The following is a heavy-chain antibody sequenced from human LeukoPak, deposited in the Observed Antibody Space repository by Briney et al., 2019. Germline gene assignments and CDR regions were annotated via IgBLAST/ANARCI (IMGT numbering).Heavy chain of an antibody. V-gene: IGHV3-15*01. J-gene: IGHJ4*02. Sequence: GGSLRLSCAASGFTFSNAWMSWVRQAPGKGLEWVGRIKSKTDGGTTDYAAPVKGRLTISRDDSKNTLYLQMNSLKTEDTAVYYCTTDPVDDYGVDYWGQGTLVTVSS. CDR1: GFTFSNAW. CDR3: TTDPVDDYGVDY. CDR2: IKSKTDGGTT. D-gene: IGHD4-17*01.